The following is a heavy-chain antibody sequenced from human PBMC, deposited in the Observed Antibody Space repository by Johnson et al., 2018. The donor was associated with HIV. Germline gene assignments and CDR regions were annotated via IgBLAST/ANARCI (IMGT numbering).Heavy chain of an antibody. D-gene: IGHD3-22*01. CDR1: GFTFDDYG. CDR3: AKATYYYDSTTYYSRWCDAFDV. J-gene: IGHJ3*01. Sequence: VQLVESGGGLVKPGGSLRLSCAASGFTFDDYGMSWVRQAPGKGLEWVAGITRNGGSTIYDADSVKGRITISRYNADNSLDLQMKSLRAEYTAVYYCAKATYYYDSTTYYSRWCDAFDVWGQGTMVTVSS. V-gene: IGHV3-20*04. CDR2: ITRNGGSTI.